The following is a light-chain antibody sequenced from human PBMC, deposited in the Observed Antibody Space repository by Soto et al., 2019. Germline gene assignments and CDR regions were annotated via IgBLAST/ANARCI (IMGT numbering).Light chain of an antibody. V-gene: IGKV1-39*01. J-gene: IGKJ3*01. CDR3: QQSYNAPFN. Sequence: DIQMTQSPSPLSASVGDRITITCRASQTIARYLNWFQQKSGQPPKLLVYAASTLRHGVPSRFSASGSGSDFTLTINSLQPEELATYYCQQSYNAPFNFGPGTKVDIK. CDR2: AAS. CDR1: QTIARY.